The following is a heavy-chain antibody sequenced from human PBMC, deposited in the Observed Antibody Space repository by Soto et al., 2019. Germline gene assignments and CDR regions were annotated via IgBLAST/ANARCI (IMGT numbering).Heavy chain of an antibody. J-gene: IGHJ4*02. D-gene: IGHD3-3*01. Sequence: QVQLVQSAAEVRKPGPSVKVSCKASGYIFTNYAISWVRQAPGQGPEWMGWISGYNGDTNTHYSQKFQGRVTMTTDMSTTTAYMELRSLRSDDTAVYYCARDNDVWTGYFFHNWRQGPLVTVSS. V-gene: IGHV1-18*01. CDR1: GYIFTNYA. CDR2: ISGYNGDTNT. CDR3: ARDNDVWTGYFFHN.